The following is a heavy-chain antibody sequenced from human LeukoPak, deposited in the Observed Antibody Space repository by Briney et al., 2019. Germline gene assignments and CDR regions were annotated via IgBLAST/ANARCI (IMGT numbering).Heavy chain of an antibody. Sequence: GGSLRLFCAASGFTFSSYWMSWVRQAPGKGLEWVSSISSSSSYIYYADSVKGRFTISRDSSKNTLFLQMNRLRPEDAAVYYCAKAPLTTCRGAFCYPFDYWGLGTLVTVSS. CDR1: GFTFSSYW. D-gene: IGHD2-15*01. V-gene: IGHV3-21*04. CDR2: ISSSSSYI. J-gene: IGHJ4*02. CDR3: AKAPLTTCRGAFCYPFDY.